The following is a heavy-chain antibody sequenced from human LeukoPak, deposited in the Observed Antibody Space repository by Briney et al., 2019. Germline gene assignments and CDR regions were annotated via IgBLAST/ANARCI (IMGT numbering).Heavy chain of an antibody. CDR1: GFTFSSYG. Sequence: PGGSLRLSCAASGFTFSSYGMSWVRQAPGKGLEWVSAISGSGGSTYYADSVKGRFTISRDNSKNTLSLQMNSLRAEDTAVYYCAKDILRGVTKSYPPFDYWGQGTLVTVSS. CDR3: AKDILRGVTKSYPPFDY. V-gene: IGHV3-23*01. J-gene: IGHJ4*02. D-gene: IGHD3-10*01. CDR2: ISGSGGST.